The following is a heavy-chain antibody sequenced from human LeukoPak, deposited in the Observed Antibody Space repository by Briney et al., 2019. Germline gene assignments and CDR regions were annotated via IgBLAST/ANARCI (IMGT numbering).Heavy chain of an antibody. V-gene: IGHV3-23*01. J-gene: IGHJ4*02. CDR2: ISGSGGST. Sequence: GGSLRLSCAASGFTFSSYAMSWVRQAPGKGLEWVSAISGSGGSTYYADSVKGRFTISRDNSKNTLYLQMNSLRAEDTAVYYCARPDFFYGDRSRAFDYWGQGTLVTVSS. CDR3: ARPDFFYGDRSRAFDY. D-gene: IGHD4-17*01. CDR1: GFTFSSYA.